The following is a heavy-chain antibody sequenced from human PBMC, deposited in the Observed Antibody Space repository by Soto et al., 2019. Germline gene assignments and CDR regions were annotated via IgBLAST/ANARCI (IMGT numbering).Heavy chain of an antibody. Sequence: SETLSLTCTVSGGSISSGGYYWSWIRQHPGKGLEWIGYIYYSGSTYYNPSLKSRVTISVDTSRNQFSLKLSSVTAADTAVYYCARGQDARYFDYWGQGTLVTVSS. J-gene: IGHJ4*02. D-gene: IGHD2-15*01. CDR1: GGSISSGGYY. CDR2: IYYSGST. CDR3: ARGQDARYFDY. V-gene: IGHV4-31*03.